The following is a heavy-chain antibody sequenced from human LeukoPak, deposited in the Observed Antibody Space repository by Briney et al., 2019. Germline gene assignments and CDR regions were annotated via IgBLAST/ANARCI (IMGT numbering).Heavy chain of an antibody. CDR2: ITGSHSTM. Sequence: GGSLRLSCAASGFTFSSYNMHWVRQAPGKVLEWISYITGSHSTMYYADSVQGRFTISRDNAKNSLYLHMNSLRAEDTAVYYCARDQTTVVTRTFDYWGQGTLVTVSS. CDR1: GFTFSSYN. V-gene: IGHV3-48*01. D-gene: IGHD4-23*01. CDR3: ARDQTTVVTRTFDY. J-gene: IGHJ4*02.